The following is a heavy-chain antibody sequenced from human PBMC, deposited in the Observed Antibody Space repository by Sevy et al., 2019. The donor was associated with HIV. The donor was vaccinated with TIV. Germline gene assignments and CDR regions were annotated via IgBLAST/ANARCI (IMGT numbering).Heavy chain of an antibody. CDR2: FDPEDGET. CDR1: GYTLTELS. J-gene: IGHJ6*02. D-gene: IGHD6-6*01. V-gene: IGHV1-24*01. Sequence: ASVKVSCKVSGYTLTELSMHWVRQAPGKGLEWMGGFDPEDGETIYAQKFQGRVTMTEDTSTDTAYMELSSLRSEDTAVYYCATDGAAARQGYYYYYGMDVWGQGTTVTVSS. CDR3: ATDGAAARQGYYYYYGMDV.